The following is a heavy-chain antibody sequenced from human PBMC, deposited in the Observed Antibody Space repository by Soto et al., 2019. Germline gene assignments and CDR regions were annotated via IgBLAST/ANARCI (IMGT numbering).Heavy chain of an antibody. D-gene: IGHD2-2*01. Sequence: ASVKVSCKASGYTFTRSGISWVRQAPGQGLEWMGWISTYNGDTNYAQKFQGWVTMTRDTSISTAYMELSRLRSDDTAMYYCARGPDIVLVPAAYNWFDPWGQGTLVTVSS. V-gene: IGHV1-18*01. J-gene: IGHJ5*02. CDR1: GYTFTRSG. CDR3: ARGPDIVLVPAAYNWFDP. CDR2: ISTYNGDT.